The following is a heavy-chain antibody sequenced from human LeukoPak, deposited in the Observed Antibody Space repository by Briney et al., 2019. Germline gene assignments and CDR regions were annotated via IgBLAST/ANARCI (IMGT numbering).Heavy chain of an antibody. CDR2: IYPGDSDT. CDR3: ARRSYGGKDFDY. CDR1: GSSFTSYW. Sequence: GESLQISCKGSGSSFTSYWINWVRQLPGKGLEWMGIIYPGDSDTKYSPSFQGQVTISVDKSINTAYLQWSSLKASDTAMYYCARRSYGGKDFDYWGQGTLVTVSS. J-gene: IGHJ4*02. V-gene: IGHV5-51*01. D-gene: IGHD4-23*01.